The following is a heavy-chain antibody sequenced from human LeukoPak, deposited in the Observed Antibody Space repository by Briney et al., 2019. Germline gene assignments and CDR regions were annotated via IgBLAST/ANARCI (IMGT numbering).Heavy chain of an antibody. Sequence: SATLSLTCPVSGGSISSGGYYWSWIRQHPGKGLEWIGYIYYSGSTYYNPSLKSRVTISVDTSKNQFSLKLSSVTAADTAVYYCSGTMVRGVIISFDYWGQGTLVTVSS. V-gene: IGHV4-31*03. J-gene: IGHJ4*02. D-gene: IGHD3-10*01. CDR3: SGTMVRGVIISFDY. CDR2: IYYSGST. CDR1: GGSISSGGYY.